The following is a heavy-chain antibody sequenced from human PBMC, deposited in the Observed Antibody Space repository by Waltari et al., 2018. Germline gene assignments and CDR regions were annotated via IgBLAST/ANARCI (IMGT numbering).Heavy chain of an antibody. J-gene: IGHJ4*02. CDR2: INSDGSST. CDR3: VRDSSGTY. Sequence: EVQLVESGGGLVHPGGSLRLSCAASGFTFSSHWMYWVRQTPGKGLVWVSGINSDGSSTSYADSVKGRVTISRDNAKNTLYLQMNSLRAEDTAVYYCVRDSSGTYWGQGTQVTVSS. CDR1: GFTFSSHW. V-gene: IGHV3-74*01. D-gene: IGHD3-22*01.